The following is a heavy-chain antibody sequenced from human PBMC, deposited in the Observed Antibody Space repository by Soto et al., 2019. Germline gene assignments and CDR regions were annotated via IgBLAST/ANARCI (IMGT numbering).Heavy chain of an antibody. J-gene: IGHJ4*02. CDR3: ARVGSPGYCSGGYCPPPDY. Sequence: VGSLRLSCAASVFTFSTSTMNCVRHSPGQWLEWVSSISSSSTYTYYAASVKGRFTISRDNAKNSLYLQMNSLRAEDTAVYYCARVGSPGYCSGGYCPPPDYWGQGTLVSVSS. CDR1: VFTFSTST. V-gene: IGHV3-21*01. CDR2: ISSSSTYT. D-gene: IGHD2-15*01.